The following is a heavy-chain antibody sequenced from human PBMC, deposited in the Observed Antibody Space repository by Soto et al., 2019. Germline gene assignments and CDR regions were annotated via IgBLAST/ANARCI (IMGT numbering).Heavy chain of an antibody. D-gene: IGHD6-19*01. CDR2: IIPIFGTA. J-gene: IGHJ4*02. Sequence: QVQLVQSGAEEKKPGSSVKVSCKASGGTFSSYAISWARQAPGQGLEWMGGIIPIFGTANYAQKLQGRVTITADESTSTAYMELSSLRSEDTAVYYCARGRAGYSSGWYPYWGQGTLVTVSS. CDR3: ARGRAGYSSGWYPY. V-gene: IGHV1-69*01. CDR1: GGTFSSYA.